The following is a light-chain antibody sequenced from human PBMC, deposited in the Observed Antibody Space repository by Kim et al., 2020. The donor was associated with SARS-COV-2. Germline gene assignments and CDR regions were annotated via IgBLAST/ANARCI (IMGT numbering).Light chain of an antibody. CDR2: GKD. J-gene: IGLJ2*01. V-gene: IGLV3-19*01. CDR3: ESRDRRRHVV. CDR1: SLRTYY. Sequence: SSELTQDPAVSVALGQTVRITCQGDSLRTYYATWYQQKSGQAPVLVFYGKDKRPAGIPDRFSGSSSGDTASLTITGAQAADEADYYCESRDRRRHVVFGGGTKVTVL.